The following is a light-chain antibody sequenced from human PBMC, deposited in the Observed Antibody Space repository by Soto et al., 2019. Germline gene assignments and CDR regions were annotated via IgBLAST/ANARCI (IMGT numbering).Light chain of an antibody. J-gene: IGLJ1*01. CDR3: QSYDSSLSGLYV. CDR1: NSNIGANYD. Sequence: QSVLTQPPSVSGAPGQRVTISCTGSNSNIGANYDVHWYQQLPGTAPKLLIYGNTNRPSGVPDRFSGSKSGTSASLAITGLQSEDEADYYCQSYDSSLSGLYVFGPGTQLTVL. V-gene: IGLV1-40*01. CDR2: GNT.